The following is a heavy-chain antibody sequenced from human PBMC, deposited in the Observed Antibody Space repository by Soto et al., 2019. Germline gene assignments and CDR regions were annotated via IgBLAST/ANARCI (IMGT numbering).Heavy chain of an antibody. D-gene: IGHD7-27*01. V-gene: IGHV3-74*01. J-gene: IGHJ3*02. CDR3: ARESNWGAFDI. CDR1: GFTFSSYW. CDR2: INSDGSST. Sequence: GGSLRLSCAASGFTFSSYWMHWVRQAPGKGLVWVSRINSDGSSTYYADSVKGRFTISRHNAKNTLYLQMNSLRAEDTAVYYCARESNWGAFDIWGQGTMVTVSS.